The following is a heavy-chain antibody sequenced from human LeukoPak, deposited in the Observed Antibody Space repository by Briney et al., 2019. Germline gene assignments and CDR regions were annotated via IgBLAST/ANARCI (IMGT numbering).Heavy chain of an antibody. J-gene: IGHJ4*02. CDR2: INPSGGST. CDR1: GYTFTSYY. Sequence: ASVTVSCKASGYTFTSYYMHWVRQAPGQGLEWMGIINPSGGSTSYAQKFQGRVTMTRDTSTSTVYMELSSLRSEDTAVYYCASGHSSGWYVVYWGQGTLVTVSP. D-gene: IGHD6-19*01. CDR3: ASGHSSGWYVVY. V-gene: IGHV1-46*01.